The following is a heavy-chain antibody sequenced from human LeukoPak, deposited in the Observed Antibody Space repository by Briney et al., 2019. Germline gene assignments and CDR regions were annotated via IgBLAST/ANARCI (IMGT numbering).Heavy chain of an antibody. D-gene: IGHD5-24*01. V-gene: IGHV1-2*06. Sequence: GASVKVSCKASGYTFTGYYMHWVRQAPGQGLEWMGQINPNSGGTNYAQNFQGRVTMTRDTSISTAYMEVSSLISDDTAVYYCARDLGRDGYNYYSWGQGTLVTVSS. CDR2: INPNSGGT. J-gene: IGHJ4*02. CDR1: GYTFTGYY. CDR3: ARDLGRDGYNYYS.